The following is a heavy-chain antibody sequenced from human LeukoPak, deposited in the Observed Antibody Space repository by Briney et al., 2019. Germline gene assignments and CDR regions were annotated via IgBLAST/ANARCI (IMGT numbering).Heavy chain of an antibody. V-gene: IGHV3-43*02. CDR2: ISGDGDNT. Sequence: GGSLRLSCVASGFTLDDYALHWVRQAPGKGLEWISLISGDGDNTYYADSVKGRFTISRDNSKNSLYLQMTSLRAEDTAFYYCARSTTTSLFDYWGQGTLVSVPS. CDR3: ARSTTTSLFDY. CDR1: GFTLDDYA. J-gene: IGHJ4*02. D-gene: IGHD1-1*01.